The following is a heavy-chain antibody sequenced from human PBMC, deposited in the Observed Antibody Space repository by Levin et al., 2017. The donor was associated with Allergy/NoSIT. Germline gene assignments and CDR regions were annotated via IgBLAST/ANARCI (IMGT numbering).Heavy chain of an antibody. Sequence: GGSLRLSCEASGFTVSGDYMNWVRQAPGKGLEWVSITLGGGNSYYADSVKGRFIISRDNSNSKSTLYLQMNSLRAEDTAMYYCARDRAYAFDFWGQGTRVTVSS. V-gene: IGHV3-66*01. CDR1: GFTVSGDY. J-gene: IGHJ3*01. CDR3: ARDRAYAFDF. D-gene: IGHD3-10*01. CDR2: TLGGGNS.